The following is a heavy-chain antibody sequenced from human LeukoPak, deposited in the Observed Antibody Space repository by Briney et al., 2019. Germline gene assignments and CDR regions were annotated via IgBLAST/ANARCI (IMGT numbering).Heavy chain of an antibody. D-gene: IGHD2-15*01. V-gene: IGHV3-49*04. CDR2: IRSKASGGTT. CDR3: ANASRADFVVVVAGFEY. Sequence: GGSLRLSCTTSGFTFGDYAMTWVRQAPGKGLQWVGFIRSKASGGTTEYAASVKGRFAFSRDDSKSIAYLQMSSLKTEDTAVYYCANASRADFVVVVAGFEYWGQGTLVTVSS. CDR1: GFTFGDYA. J-gene: IGHJ4*02.